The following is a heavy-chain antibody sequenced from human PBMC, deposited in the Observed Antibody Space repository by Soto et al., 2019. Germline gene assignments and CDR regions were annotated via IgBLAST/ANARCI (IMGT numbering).Heavy chain of an antibody. CDR1: GGTFSSYA. Sequence: GASVKVSCKASGGTFSSYAISWVRQAPGQGLEWMGGIIPIFGTANDAQKFQGRVTITADESTSTAYMELSSLRSEDTAVYYCARGGSSNPLSDYYFGMDVWGQGTTVTVSS. J-gene: IGHJ6*02. CDR2: IIPIFGTA. CDR3: ARGGSSNPLSDYYFGMDV. V-gene: IGHV1-69*13. D-gene: IGHD2-15*01.